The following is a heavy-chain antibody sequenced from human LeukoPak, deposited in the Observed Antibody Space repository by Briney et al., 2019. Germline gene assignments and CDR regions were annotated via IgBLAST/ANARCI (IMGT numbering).Heavy chain of an antibody. CDR3: ARERTYDSSGYYLFDY. J-gene: IGHJ4*02. D-gene: IGHD3-22*01. Sequence: VASVKVSCKASGGTFSSYAISWVRQAPGQGLEWMGGIIPIFGTANYAQKFQGRVTITADESTSTAYMELSSLRSEDTAVYYCARERTYDSSGYYLFDYWGQGTRVTVSS. V-gene: IGHV1-69*13. CDR1: GGTFSSYA. CDR2: IIPIFGTA.